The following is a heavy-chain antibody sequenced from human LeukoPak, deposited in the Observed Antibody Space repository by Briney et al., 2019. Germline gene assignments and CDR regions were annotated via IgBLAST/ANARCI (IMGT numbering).Heavy chain of an antibody. CDR3: TTDPLFVSRDGYNFNIVDFDY. V-gene: IGHV3-49*03. CDR2: IRSKGYGGTT. Sequence: GRSLRLSCTASGFTFGDYGMSWFRQAPGKGLEWVGFIRSKGYGGTTEYAASVKGRFSISRDDSKSIAYLQMNSLRTEDTAVYYCTTDPLFVSRDGYNFNIVDFDYWGQGTLVTVSS. J-gene: IGHJ4*02. D-gene: IGHD5-24*01. CDR1: GFTFGDYG.